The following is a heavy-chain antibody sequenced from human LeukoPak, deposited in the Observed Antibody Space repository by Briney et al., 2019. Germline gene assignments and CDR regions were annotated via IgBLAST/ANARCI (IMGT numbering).Heavy chain of an antibody. CDR1: GFTFSSYA. Sequence: GGSLRLSCAASGFTFSSYAMGWVRQAPGKGLEWVSAISGSGGSTYYADSVKGRFTISRDNSKNTLYLQMNSLRAEDTAVYYCAKSPELLWFGELFQNYWGQGTLVTVSS. CDR3: AKSPELLWFGELFQNY. J-gene: IGHJ4*02. D-gene: IGHD3-10*01. CDR2: ISGSGGST. V-gene: IGHV3-23*01.